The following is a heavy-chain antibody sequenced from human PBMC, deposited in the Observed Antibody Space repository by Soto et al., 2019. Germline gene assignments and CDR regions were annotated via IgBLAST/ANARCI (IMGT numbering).Heavy chain of an antibody. J-gene: IGHJ6*02. CDR2: RKQDGSEK. V-gene: IGHV3-7*01. CDR3: ARDPSVVAAASIYYYYYGMDV. Sequence: EVQLVESGGGLVQPGGSLRLSCAASGFTFSSYWMSWVRQAPGKGLEWVANRKQDGSEKYYVDSVKGPFTISRDNAKNSLYLQMNSLRAEDTAVYYCARDPSVVAAASIYYYYYGMDVWGQGTTVTVSS. CDR1: GFTFSSYW. D-gene: IGHD6-13*01.